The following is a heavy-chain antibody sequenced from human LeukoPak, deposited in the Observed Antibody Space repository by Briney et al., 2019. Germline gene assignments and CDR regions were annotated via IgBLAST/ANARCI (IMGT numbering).Heavy chain of an antibody. CDR3: AKVDVDYYGSGSYYQGAFDI. Sequence: PSETLSLTCTVSGGSISSSTYYWGWIRQPPGKGLEWIGNIYYSGSTYYNPSLKSRVTISVDTSNNQFSLKLSSVTAADTAVYHCAKVDVDYYGSGSYYQGAFDIWGQGTMVTVSS. CDR1: GGSISSSTYY. D-gene: IGHD3-10*01. V-gene: IGHV4-39*07. CDR2: IYYSGST. J-gene: IGHJ3*02.